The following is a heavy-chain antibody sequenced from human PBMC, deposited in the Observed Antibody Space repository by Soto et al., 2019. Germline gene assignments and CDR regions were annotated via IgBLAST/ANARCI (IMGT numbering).Heavy chain of an antibody. CDR1: GDSMSTGGYY. V-gene: IGHV4-31*02. CDR2: IYTTGTT. D-gene: IGHD6-13*01. CDR3: SRGRGSTPLRD. J-gene: IGHJ4*02. Sequence: PSETLSLTCTVSGDSMSTGGYYWTWIRQHPGKGLEWIGHIYTTGTTYYSPSLESQVTMSIDKSSNRFSLNLSSVTAADTAVYYCSRGRGSTPLRDWGPGALVTVSS.